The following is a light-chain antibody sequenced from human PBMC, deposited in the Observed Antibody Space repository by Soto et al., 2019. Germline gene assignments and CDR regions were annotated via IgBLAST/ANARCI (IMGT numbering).Light chain of an antibody. Sequence: DIQMTQSPSSLSASVGDRVTITCRASQNIDNFLNWYQQKPGKAPKVLIYAASSLQSGVPSRFSGSGSGTDFTLTISSLQPEDFATYYCQQSYNTPSLTFGGGTRVEIK. J-gene: IGKJ4*01. CDR2: AAS. CDR3: QQSYNTPSLT. V-gene: IGKV1-39*01. CDR1: QNIDNF.